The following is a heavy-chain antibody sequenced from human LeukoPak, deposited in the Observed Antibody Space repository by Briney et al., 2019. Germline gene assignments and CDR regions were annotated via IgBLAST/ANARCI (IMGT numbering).Heavy chain of an antibody. D-gene: IGHD3-22*01. CDR1: GFTFTTYW. CDR3: ARDYHGSRDYHASWFDY. V-gene: IGHV3-7*01. Sequence: GGSLRLSRAASGFTFTTYWLSWVRQAPGKGLEWVANINQDGSEKFYVDSVKGRFTISRDNAKNSVYLQMNSLRAEDTAVYYCARDYHGSRDYHASWFDYWGQGALVSAPS. J-gene: IGHJ5*01. CDR2: INQDGSEK.